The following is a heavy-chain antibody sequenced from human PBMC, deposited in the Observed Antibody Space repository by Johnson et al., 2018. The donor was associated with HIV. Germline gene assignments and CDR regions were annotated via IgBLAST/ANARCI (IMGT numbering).Heavy chain of an antibody. D-gene: IGHD6-6*01. Sequence: QVQLVESGGGLVKPGGSLRLSCAASGFTFSDYYMSWIRQAPGKGLEWVSYISSGGNTIYYADSVKGRFTISRDNAKNSLYLQMNSLRADDTAVYYCARARAPVYSSSSSPFDAFDIWGQGTMVTVSS. J-gene: IGHJ3*02. CDR2: ISSGGNTI. CDR3: ARARAPVYSSSSSPFDAFDI. V-gene: IGHV3-11*04. CDR1: GFTFSDYY.